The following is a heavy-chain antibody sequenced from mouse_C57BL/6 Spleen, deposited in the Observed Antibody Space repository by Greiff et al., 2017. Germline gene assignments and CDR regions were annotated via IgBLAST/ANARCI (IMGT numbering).Heavy chain of an antibody. CDR2: IDPSDSYT. CDR1: GYTFTSYW. J-gene: IGHJ3*01. Sequence: QVQLKQPGAELVKPGASVKLSCKASGYTFTSYWMQWVKQRPGQGLEWIGEIDPSDSYTNYNQKFKGKATLTVDTSSSTAYMQLSSLTSEDSAVXYCARGKTGTGAYWGQGTLVTVSA. D-gene: IGHD4-1*01. V-gene: IGHV1-50*01. CDR3: ARGKTGTGAY.